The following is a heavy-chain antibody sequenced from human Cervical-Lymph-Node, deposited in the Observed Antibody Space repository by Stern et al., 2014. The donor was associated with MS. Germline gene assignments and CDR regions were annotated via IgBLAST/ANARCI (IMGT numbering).Heavy chain of an antibody. D-gene: IGHD2-21*02. CDR3: AVTPGTNWFDP. V-gene: IGHV4-30-4*01. CDR2: IHYTGTT. J-gene: IGHJ5*02. CDR1: GGSISSDDYY. Sequence: QVQLQESGPGLVQPSQTLSLTCTVSGGSISSDDYYWTWIRQHPGKGLEWIGYIHYTGTTYYDPSLKSRVSLSLDTSKNQFSLKMKSVTAADTAVYYCAVTPGTNWFDPWGQGTLVTVSS.